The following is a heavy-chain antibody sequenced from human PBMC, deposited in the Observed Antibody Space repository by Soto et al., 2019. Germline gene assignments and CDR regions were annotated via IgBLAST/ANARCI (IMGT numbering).Heavy chain of an antibody. V-gene: IGHV4-59*08. Sequence: QVQLRESGPGLVKPSETLSLTCTVSGGSISSYYWSWIRQPPGKGLEWIGCIYYSGTTNYNPSLKSRVTISVDTSKNQFSLKLSSVTAADTAVYYCARSQYYDLLNYWGQGSLVTVSS. D-gene: IGHD3-22*01. CDR3: ARSQYYDLLNY. CDR1: GGSISSYY. CDR2: IYYSGTT. J-gene: IGHJ4*02.